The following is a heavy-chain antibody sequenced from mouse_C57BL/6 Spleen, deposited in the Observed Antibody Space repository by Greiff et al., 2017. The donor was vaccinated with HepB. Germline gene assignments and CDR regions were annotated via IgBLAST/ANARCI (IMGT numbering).Heavy chain of an antibody. CDR2: IDPSDSYT. J-gene: IGHJ3*01. CDR1: GYTFTSYW. V-gene: IGHV1-50*01. CDR3: ARSTVVDPWFAY. D-gene: IGHD1-1*01. Sequence: QVQLKQPGAELVKPGASVKLSCKASGYTFTSYWMQWVKQRPGQGLEWIGEIDPSDSYTNYNQKFKGKATLTVDTSSSTAYMQLSSLTSEDSAVYYCARSTVVDPWFAYWGQGTLVTVSA.